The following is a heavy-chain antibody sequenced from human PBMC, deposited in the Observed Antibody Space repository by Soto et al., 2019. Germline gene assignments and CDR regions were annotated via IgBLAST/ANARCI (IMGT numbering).Heavy chain of an antibody. CDR3: AREARGHSSSPIGHWFDP. V-gene: IGHV4-59*01. D-gene: IGHD6-13*01. CDR2: IYYSGST. Sequence: SETLSLTCTVSGGSISSYYWSWIRQPPGKGLEWIGYIYYSGSTNYNPSLKSRVTISVDTSKNQFSLKLSSVTAADTAVYYCAREARGHSSSPIGHWFDPWGQGTLVTVSS. J-gene: IGHJ5*02. CDR1: GGSISSYY.